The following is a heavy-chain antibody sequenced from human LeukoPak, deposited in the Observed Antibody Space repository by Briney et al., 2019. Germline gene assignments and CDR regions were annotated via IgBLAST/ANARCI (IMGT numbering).Heavy chain of an antibody. V-gene: IGHV4-34*01. CDR1: GGSFSGYY. Sequence: PSETLSLTCAVYGGSFSGYYWSWIRQPPGKGLEWIGEINHSGSTNYNPSLKSRVTISVDTSKNQFSLKRSSVTAADTAVYYCARSGELEDAFDIWGQGTMVTVSS. D-gene: IGHD1-1*01. J-gene: IGHJ3*02. CDR3: ARSGELEDAFDI. CDR2: INHSGST.